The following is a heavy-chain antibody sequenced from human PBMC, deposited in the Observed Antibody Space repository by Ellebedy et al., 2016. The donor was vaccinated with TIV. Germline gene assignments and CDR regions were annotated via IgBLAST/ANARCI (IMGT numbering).Heavy chain of an antibody. CDR3: ARTDLRYGMDV. CDR1: GYSISSGYC. V-gene: IGHV4-38-2*02. D-gene: IGHD3/OR15-3a*01. CDR2: IYHSGST. Sequence: SETLSLTXTVSGYSISSGYCWGWIRQPPGKGLEWIGSIYHSGSTYYNPSLKSRVTISVDTSKKQFSLKLSSVTAADTAVYYCARTDLRYGMDVWGQGTTVTVSS. J-gene: IGHJ6*02.